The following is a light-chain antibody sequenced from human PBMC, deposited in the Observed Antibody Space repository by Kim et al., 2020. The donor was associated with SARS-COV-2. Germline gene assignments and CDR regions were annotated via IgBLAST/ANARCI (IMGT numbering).Light chain of an antibody. V-gene: IGKV1-39*01. CDR2: AAS. CDR3: QQSYSMSRT. Sequence: DIQMTQSPSSLSASLGDRVTITCRSSQDIGNYLNWYQQRPGKAPKLLIHAASSLQGRVPSRFSGFGSGTDFTLTISSLQPEDFATYYCQQSYSMSRTFGQGTKVDIK. J-gene: IGKJ1*01. CDR1: QDIGNY.